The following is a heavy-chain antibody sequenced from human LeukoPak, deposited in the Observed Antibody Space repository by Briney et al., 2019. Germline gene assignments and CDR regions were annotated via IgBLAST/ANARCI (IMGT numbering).Heavy chain of an antibody. CDR2: ITHSGST. CDR3: ARYVGSAGHYPYYYYYYMDV. Sequence: PSETLSLTCAVSGVSFSGYYWSWIRQPPGKGLEWVGEITHSGSTKYNPYPKSRVTISVDTSKNQFSLKLSSVTAADTAVYYCARYVGSAGHYPYYYYYYMDVWGKGTTVTVSS. J-gene: IGHJ6*03. V-gene: IGHV4-34*01. D-gene: IGHD6-19*01. CDR1: GVSFSGYY.